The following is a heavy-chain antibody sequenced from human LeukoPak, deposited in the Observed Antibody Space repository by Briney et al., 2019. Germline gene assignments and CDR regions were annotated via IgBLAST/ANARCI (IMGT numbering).Heavy chain of an antibody. Sequence: PGGSLRLSCAASGFAFSSYTLHWVRQAPGKGLEFVSAISGNGGNSYYANSVKGRFTISRDNSRNTLYLQMGSLRAEDMAVYYCARLPKLLWSPDAFDIWGQGTMVTVSS. V-gene: IGHV3-64*01. D-gene: IGHD2-21*01. J-gene: IGHJ3*02. CDR2: ISGNGGNS. CDR1: GFAFSSYT. CDR3: ARLPKLLWSPDAFDI.